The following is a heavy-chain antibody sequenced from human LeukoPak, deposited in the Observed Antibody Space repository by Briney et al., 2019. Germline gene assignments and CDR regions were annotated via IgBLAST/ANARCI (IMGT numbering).Heavy chain of an antibody. J-gene: IGHJ4*02. CDR1: GFTFSSYW. V-gene: IGHV3-7*03. D-gene: IGHD3-3*01. CDR2: IKQDGSEK. CDR3: AKDYEFWSAPDY. Sequence: GGSLRLSCAASGFTFSSYWMSWVRQAPGKGLEWVANIKQDGSEKYYVDSVKGRFTISRDNSKNTLYLQMTSLRAEDTAVYYCAKDYEFWSAPDYWGQGTLVTVSS.